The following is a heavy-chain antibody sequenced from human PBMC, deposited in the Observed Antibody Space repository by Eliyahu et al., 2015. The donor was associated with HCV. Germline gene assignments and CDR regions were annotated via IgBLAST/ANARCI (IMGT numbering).Heavy chain of an antibody. V-gene: IGHV4-34*01. J-gene: IGHJ6*03. CDR1: GGSFSGYY. D-gene: IGHD3-10*01. Sequence: QVQLQQWGAGLLKPSETLSLTCAVYGGSFSGYYWSWIRQPPGKGLEWIGEINHSGSTNYNPSLKSRVTISVDTSKNQFSLKLSSVTAADTAVYYCARGRVVRGVIINPGNYYYYMDVWGKGTTVTVSS. CDR2: INHSGST. CDR3: ARGRVVRGVIINPGNYYYYMDV.